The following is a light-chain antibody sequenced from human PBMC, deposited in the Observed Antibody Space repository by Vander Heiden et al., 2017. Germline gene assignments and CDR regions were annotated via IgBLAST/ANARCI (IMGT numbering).Light chain of an antibody. CDR3: ASWEDSLKSRL. CDR1: KSNIGSEY. Sequence: QSVLTQPPPASGSPGQRVTIPCSGSKSNIGSEYVYWYKQVPGPAPPLLIYWNDQRPPGVPARFSGSKSGTSASLAISGLRSEDEADYYCASWEDSLKSRLFGGGTKVTVL. V-gene: IGLV1-47*01. J-gene: IGLJ3*02. CDR2: WND.